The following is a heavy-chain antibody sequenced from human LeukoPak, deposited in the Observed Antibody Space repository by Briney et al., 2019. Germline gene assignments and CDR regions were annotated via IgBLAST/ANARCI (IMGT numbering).Heavy chain of an antibody. Sequence: GGSLRPSCADSGFSFSKYWMHWVRQAPGKGLVWVSRISTDGTSTTYADLVKGRFTISRDNAKNTLYLQMNSLRAEDTAVYYCASESSDILRGGFEYWGQGVLVTVSS. CDR1: GFSFSKYW. V-gene: IGHV3-74*01. D-gene: IGHD3-9*01. J-gene: IGHJ4*02. CDR2: ISTDGTST. CDR3: ASESSDILRGGFEY.